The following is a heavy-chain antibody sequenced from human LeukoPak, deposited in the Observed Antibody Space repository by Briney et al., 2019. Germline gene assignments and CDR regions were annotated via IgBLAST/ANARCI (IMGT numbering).Heavy chain of an antibody. CDR3: ARTAGIAVADAYYYGMDV. CDR2: IYYSGST. Sequence: SETLSLTCTVSGGSISSYYWSWIRQPPGKGLEWIGYIYYSGSTNYNPSLKSRDTISVDTSKNQFSLKLSSVTAADTAVYYCARTAGIAVADAYYYGMDVWGQGTTVTVSS. CDR1: GGSISSYY. J-gene: IGHJ6*02. V-gene: IGHV4-59*08. D-gene: IGHD6-19*01.